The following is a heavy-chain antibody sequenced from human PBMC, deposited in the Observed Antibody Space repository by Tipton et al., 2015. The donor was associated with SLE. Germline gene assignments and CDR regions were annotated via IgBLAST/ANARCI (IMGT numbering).Heavy chain of an antibody. J-gene: IGHJ4*02. Sequence: LRLSCTVSGGSISSSSYYWGWIRQPPGKGLEWIGSIYHSGSTNYNPSLKSRVTISVDTSKNQFSLKLSSVTAADTAVYYCANMRGPQNFDYWGQGTLVTVSS. CDR3: ANMRGPQNFDY. V-gene: IGHV4-39*07. CDR2: IYHSGST. CDR1: GGSISSSSYY.